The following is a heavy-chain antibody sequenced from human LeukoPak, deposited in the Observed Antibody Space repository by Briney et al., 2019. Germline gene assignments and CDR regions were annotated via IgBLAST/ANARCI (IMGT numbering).Heavy chain of an antibody. J-gene: IGHJ4*02. CDR1: GGSIRSYY. CDR2: ISYNGGT. V-gene: IGHV4-59*01. Sequence: TPSETLSLTCTISGGSIRSYYCTWIRQPPGKGLEWIGQISYNGGTKYNPSLNSRVTISLDTSKNQFSLKLRSVTAADTAVYYCATGEVYFDYWDQGTLVTVSP. CDR3: ATGEVYFDY.